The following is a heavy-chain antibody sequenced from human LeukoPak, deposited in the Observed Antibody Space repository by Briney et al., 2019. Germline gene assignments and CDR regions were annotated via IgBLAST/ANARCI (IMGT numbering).Heavy chain of an antibody. D-gene: IGHD1-26*01. CDR1: GYTFTSYY. Sequence: ASVKVSCKASGYTFTSYYMHWVRQAPGQGLEWMGWINPNSGGTNYAQKFQGRVTMTRDTSISTAYMELSRLRSDDTAVYYCARWPGSGSYGAWDYYYYGMDVWGQGTTVTVSS. V-gene: IGHV1-2*02. J-gene: IGHJ6*02. CDR2: INPNSGGT. CDR3: ARWPGSGSYGAWDYYYYGMDV.